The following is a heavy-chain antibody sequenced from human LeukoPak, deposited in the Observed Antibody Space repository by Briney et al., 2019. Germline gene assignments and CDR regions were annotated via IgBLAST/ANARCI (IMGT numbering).Heavy chain of an antibody. D-gene: IGHD3-3*01. CDR3: AWTIPAGPGDYYYYYYMDV. CDR2: INPSGGST. CDR1: GYTFTSYY. V-gene: IGHV1-46*01. J-gene: IGHJ6*03. Sequence: ASVKVSCKASGYTFTSYYMHWVRQAPGQGLEWMGIINPSGGSTSYAQKFQGRVTMTRDTSTSTVYMELSSLRSEDTAVYYCAWTIPAGPGDYYYYYYMDVWGKGTTVTVSS.